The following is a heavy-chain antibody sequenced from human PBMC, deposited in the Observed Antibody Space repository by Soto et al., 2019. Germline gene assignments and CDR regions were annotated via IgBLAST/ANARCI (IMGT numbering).Heavy chain of an antibody. Sequence: EVQLVESGGGLVQPGGSLRLSCRASGFTFSNYWMHWVLQVPGRGLVWVSRVKWDGSTTNYADSVKGRCTISRDNAKNTLDLQVNSLRAEDTGLYYCARGIRDNYGMDVWGQGTTVTVSS. J-gene: IGHJ6*02. D-gene: IGHD3-10*01. CDR1: GFTFSNYW. CDR2: VKWDGSTT. V-gene: IGHV3-74*01. CDR3: ARGIRDNYGMDV.